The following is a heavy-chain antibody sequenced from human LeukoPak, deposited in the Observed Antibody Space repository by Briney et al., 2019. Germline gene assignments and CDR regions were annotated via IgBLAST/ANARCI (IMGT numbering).Heavy chain of an antibody. V-gene: IGHV1-46*01. Sequence: ASVKVSCKASGYTFTSYYMHWVRQAPGQGLEWMGIINPSGGSTSYAQKFQGRVTITRDTSASTAYMELSSLRSEDTAVYYCARDRIRRITIFGVVTALDYWGQGTLVTVSS. J-gene: IGHJ4*02. CDR2: INPSGGST. CDR3: ARDRIRRITIFGVVTALDY. CDR1: GYTFTSYY. D-gene: IGHD3-3*01.